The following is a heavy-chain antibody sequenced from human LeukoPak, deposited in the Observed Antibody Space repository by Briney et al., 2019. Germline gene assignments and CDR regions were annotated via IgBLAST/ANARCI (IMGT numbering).Heavy chain of an antibody. J-gene: IGHJ4*02. CDR2: IYTSGST. D-gene: IGHD3-10*01. CDR1: GGSISSYY. Sequence: SETLSLTCTVSGGSISSYYWSWIRQPAGKGLEWIGRIYTSGSTNYNPSLKSRVTMSVDTSKNQFSLKLSSVTAADTAVYYCARGAVTMVRGVTKALYYFDYWGQGTLVTVSS. V-gene: IGHV4-4*07. CDR3: ARGAVTMVRGVTKALYYFDY.